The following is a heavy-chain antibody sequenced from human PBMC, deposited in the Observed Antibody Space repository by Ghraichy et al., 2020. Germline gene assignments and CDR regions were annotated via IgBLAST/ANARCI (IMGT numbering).Heavy chain of an antibody. D-gene: IGHD2-2*02. V-gene: IGHV1-24*01. CDR1: GYTLTELS. Sequence: ASVKVSCKVSGYTLTELSMHWVRQAPGKGLEWMGGFDPEDGETIYAQKFQGRVTMTEDTSTDTAYMELSSLRSEDTAVYYCATAPPGCSSTSCYRDYYYGMDVWGQGTTVTVSS. CDR2: FDPEDGET. J-gene: IGHJ6*02. CDR3: ATAPPGCSSTSCYRDYYYGMDV.